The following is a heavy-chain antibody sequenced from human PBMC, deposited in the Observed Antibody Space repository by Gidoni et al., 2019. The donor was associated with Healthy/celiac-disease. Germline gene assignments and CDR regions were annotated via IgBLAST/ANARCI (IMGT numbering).Heavy chain of an antibody. CDR1: GFTFSSYW. J-gene: IGHJ6*02. D-gene: IGHD1-1*01. CDR3: AREEPRLYGMDV. V-gene: IGHV3-74*01. Sequence: GGLVQPGGSLRLSCAASGFTFSSYWMHWVRQAPGKGLVWVSRINSDGSSTSYADSVKGRFTISRDNAKNTLYLQMNSLRAEDTAVYYCAREEPRLYGMDVWGQGTTVTVSS. CDR2: INSDGSST.